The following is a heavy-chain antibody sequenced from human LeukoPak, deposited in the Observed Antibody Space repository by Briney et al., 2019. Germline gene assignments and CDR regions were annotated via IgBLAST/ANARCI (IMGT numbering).Heavy chain of an antibody. CDR3: ARDFIYCSGGSCYPT. Sequence: GGSLRLSCAASGFTFSSYSMNWVRQAPGKGLEWVSSISSSSSYIHYADSVKGRFTISRDNAKNSLYLQMNSLRAEDTAVYCCARDFIYCSGGSCYPTWGQGTLVTVSS. CDR1: GFTFSSYS. V-gene: IGHV3-21*01. CDR2: ISSSSSYI. D-gene: IGHD2-15*01. J-gene: IGHJ5*02.